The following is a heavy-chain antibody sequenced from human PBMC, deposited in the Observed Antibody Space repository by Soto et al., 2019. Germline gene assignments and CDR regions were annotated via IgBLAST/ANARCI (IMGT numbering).Heavy chain of an antibody. V-gene: IGHV1-69*06. D-gene: IGHD5-18*01. CDR2: IIPIFGTA. CDR1: GGTFSSYA. CDR3: ASGYSYGPFDY. Sequence: ASVKVSFKASGGTFSSYAISWVRQAPGQGLEWMGGIIPIFGTANYAQKFQGRVTITADKSTSTAYMGLSSLRSEDTAVYYCASGYSYGPFDYWGQGTLVTVSS. J-gene: IGHJ4*02.